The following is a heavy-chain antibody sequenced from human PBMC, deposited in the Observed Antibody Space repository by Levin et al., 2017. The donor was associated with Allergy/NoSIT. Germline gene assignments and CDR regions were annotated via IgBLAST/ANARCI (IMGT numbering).Heavy chain of an antibody. Sequence: GGSLRLSCTASAFTFRNYYMHWVRQAPGMGLVWASNILNDGTTNYADSVKGRFTIYRDNAKNTLYLQMNSLGEEDTAVYFCARGGCDRTSCLDHWGQGILVTVSS. CDR2: ILNDGTT. V-gene: IGHV3-74*01. CDR3: ARGGCDRTSCLDH. J-gene: IGHJ4*02. D-gene: IGHD2-2*01. CDR1: AFTFRNYY.